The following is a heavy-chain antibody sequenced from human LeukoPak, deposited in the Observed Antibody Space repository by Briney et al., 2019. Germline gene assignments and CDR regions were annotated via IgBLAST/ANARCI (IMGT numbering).Heavy chain of an antibody. V-gene: IGHV2-5*01. D-gene: IGHD3-10*01. CDR1: GYSISSGYY. Sequence: TLSLTCTVSGYSISSGYYWAWIRQPPGQALEWLALIYWNDDERYSPSLKTRLSITKDTSKNQVVLTMTNMDPVDTATYFCVHSPYYSGSGTMFVFDPWGQGTLVTVSS. CDR3: VHSPYYSGSGTMFVFDP. CDR2: IYWNDDE. J-gene: IGHJ5*02.